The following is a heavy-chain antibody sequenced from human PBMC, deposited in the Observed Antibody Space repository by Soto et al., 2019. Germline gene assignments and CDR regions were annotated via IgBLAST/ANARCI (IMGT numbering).Heavy chain of an antibody. CDR2: IYYSGST. CDR1: GGTISSGGYY. D-gene: IGHD2-2*01. V-gene: IGHV4-31*03. Sequence: SETLSLTCTVSGGTISSGGYYWGWIRQHPGKGLEWIGYIYYSGSTYYNPSLKSRVTISVDTSKNQFSLKLSSVTAADTAVYYCARVVVVPAATHYFDYWGQGTLVTVSS. CDR3: ARVVVVPAATHYFDY. J-gene: IGHJ4*02.